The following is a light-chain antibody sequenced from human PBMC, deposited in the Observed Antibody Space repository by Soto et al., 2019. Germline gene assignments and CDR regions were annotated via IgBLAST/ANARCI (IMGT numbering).Light chain of an antibody. CDR3: QQYDNLPLI. Sequence: IQLTQSPAPLSATEGDRVTITCRARPNIHPWLAWYQQKPGKAPKLLIYDASSLETGVPSRFSGSGSGTDFTLTISSLQPEDVATYYCQQYDNLPLIFGQGTRLEIK. J-gene: IGKJ5*01. CDR1: PNIHPW. CDR2: DAS. V-gene: IGKV1-33*01.